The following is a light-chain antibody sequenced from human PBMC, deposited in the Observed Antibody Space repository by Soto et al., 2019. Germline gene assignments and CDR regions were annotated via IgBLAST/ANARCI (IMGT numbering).Light chain of an antibody. Sequence: DVQMTQSPSSLSAFVGDRVTITCRASQGIAPYLAWFQQKPGKVPKLLIYATSTLQSGVPSRFSGSGSGTEFTLTISSLQPEDVGTYYCQKYNSAPLPFGGGTKVEIK. CDR3: QKYNSAPLP. CDR2: ATS. V-gene: IGKV1-27*01. J-gene: IGKJ4*01. CDR1: QGIAPY.